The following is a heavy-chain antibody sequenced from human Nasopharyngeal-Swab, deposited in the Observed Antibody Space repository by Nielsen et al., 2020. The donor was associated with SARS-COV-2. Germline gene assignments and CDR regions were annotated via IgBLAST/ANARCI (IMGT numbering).Heavy chain of an antibody. CDR1: GGSISSYY. Sequence: GSPRLSCTVSGGSISSYYWSWIRQPAGKGLEWIGRIYTSGSTNYNPSLKSRVTMSVDTSKNQFSLKLSSVTAADTAVYYCARGSYYDFWSGYPIYYYYYGMDVWGQGTTVTVSS. CDR2: IYTSGST. J-gene: IGHJ6*02. D-gene: IGHD3-3*01. CDR3: ARGSYYDFWSGYPIYYYYYGMDV. V-gene: IGHV4-4*07.